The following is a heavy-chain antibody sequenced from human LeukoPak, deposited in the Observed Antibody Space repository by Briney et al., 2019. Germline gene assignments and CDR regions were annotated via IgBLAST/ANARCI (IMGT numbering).Heavy chain of an antibody. CDR3: AKKSLWGYYDSSGYYDY. J-gene: IGHJ4*02. CDR1: GFTFSSYG. CDR2: ISHDGSNK. Sequence: GGSLRLSCAASGFTFSSYGMHWVRQAPGKGLEWVAVISHDGSNKYYADSVKGRFTISRDNSKNTLYLQMNSLRAEDTAVYYCAKKSLWGYYDSSGYYDYWGQGTLVTVSS. V-gene: IGHV3-30*18. D-gene: IGHD3-22*01.